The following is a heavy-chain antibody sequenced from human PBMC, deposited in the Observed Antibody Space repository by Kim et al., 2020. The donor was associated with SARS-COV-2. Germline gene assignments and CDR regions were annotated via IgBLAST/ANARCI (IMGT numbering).Heavy chain of an antibody. D-gene: IGHD3-10*01. Sequence: RVTISVDTSKNQFSLKLSSVTAADTAVYYCARANMVRGGTYYYYYGMDVWGQGTTVTVSS. V-gene: IGHV4-34*01. J-gene: IGHJ6*02. CDR3: ARANMVRGGTYYYYYGMDV.